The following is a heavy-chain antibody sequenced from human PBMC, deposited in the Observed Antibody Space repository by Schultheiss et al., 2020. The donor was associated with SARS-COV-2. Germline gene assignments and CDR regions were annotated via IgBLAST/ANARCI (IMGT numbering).Heavy chain of an antibody. J-gene: IGHJ3*01. D-gene: IGHD1-26*01. V-gene: IGHV3-23*01. CDR1: GFTFSNAW. Sequence: GGSLRLSCATSGFTFSNAWLSWVRQAPGKGLEWISGIGARGTGTHYADSVKGRFTVFRDNSKNTLYLQMNTLRADDTAVYYCAKSLASDWDTDALDVWGQGTMVTVSS. CDR2: IGARGTGT. CDR3: AKSLASDWDTDALDV.